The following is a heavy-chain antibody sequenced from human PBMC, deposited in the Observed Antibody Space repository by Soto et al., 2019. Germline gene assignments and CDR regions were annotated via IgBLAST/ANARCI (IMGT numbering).Heavy chain of an antibody. Sequence: EVQLVETGGGLIQPGGSLRLSCAASGFTVSSNYMSWVRQAPGKGLEWVSVIYSGGSTYYADSVKGRFTISRDNSKNTLYPQMNSLRAEDTAVYYCARGYNWNYVRGLCYYYGMDVWGQGTTVTVSS. J-gene: IGHJ6*02. CDR3: ARGYNWNYVRGLCYYYGMDV. CDR2: IYSGGST. V-gene: IGHV3-53*02. CDR1: GFTVSSNY. D-gene: IGHD1-7*01.